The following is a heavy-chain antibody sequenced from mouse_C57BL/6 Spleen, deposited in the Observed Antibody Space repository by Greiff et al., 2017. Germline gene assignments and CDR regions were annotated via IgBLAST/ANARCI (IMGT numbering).Heavy chain of an antibody. D-gene: IGHD1-1*01. Sequence: VQLQESGAELAKPGASVKLSCKASGYTFTSYWMHWVKQRPGQGLEWIGYINPSSGYTKYNQKFKDKATLTAEKSSSTAYMQLSSLTYEDSAVYYCARDYRSNAWLAYWGQGTLVTVSA. CDR3: ARDYRSNAWLAY. CDR1: GYTFTSYW. V-gene: IGHV1-7*01. J-gene: IGHJ3*01. CDR2: INPSSGYT.